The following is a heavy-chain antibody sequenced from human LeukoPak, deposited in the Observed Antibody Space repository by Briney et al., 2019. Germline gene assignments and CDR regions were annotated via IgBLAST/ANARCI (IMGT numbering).Heavy chain of an antibody. CDR1: GYSFTNYW. CDR3: ARPPYYYDRSY. CDR2: IYPGDSKT. V-gene: IGHV5-51*01. D-gene: IGHD3-22*01. J-gene: IGHJ4*02. Sequence: GESLKISCKGSGYSFTNYWIAWVRQMPGKGLECMGFIYPGDSKTRYSPSFRGQVTISADKSINTAYLQWSSLKASDSAMYYCARPPYYYDRSYWGQGTLVTVSS.